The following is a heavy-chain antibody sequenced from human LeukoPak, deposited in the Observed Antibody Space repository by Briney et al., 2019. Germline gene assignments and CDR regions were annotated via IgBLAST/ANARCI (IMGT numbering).Heavy chain of an antibody. J-gene: IGHJ4*02. CDR3: AKSAYYDASGYYREYYFDY. V-gene: IGHV3-23*01. D-gene: IGHD3-22*01. CDR1: GFTFSSSA. Sequence: GGSLRLSCAASGFTFSSSAMSWVRQVPGKGLEWVSSISGSGGSTHYADSVKGRFTISRDKTKNTLYLQMNSLRAEDTAVYYCAKSAYYDASGYYREYYFDYWGQGTLVTVSS. CDR2: ISGSGGST.